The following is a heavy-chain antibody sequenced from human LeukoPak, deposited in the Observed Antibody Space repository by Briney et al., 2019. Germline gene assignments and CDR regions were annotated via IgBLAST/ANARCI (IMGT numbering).Heavy chain of an antibody. Sequence: ASVKVSCKASGYTFTSYDISWVRQAPGQGLEWMGWISAYNGNTNYAQKLQGRVTMTTDTSTSTAYMELRSLRSDDTAVYYCARVAPVHKDIVVVPAASGVDVWGKGTTVTVSS. D-gene: IGHD2-2*01. J-gene: IGHJ6*04. CDR3: ARVAPVHKDIVVVPAASGVDV. V-gene: IGHV1-18*01. CDR2: ISAYNGNT. CDR1: GYTFTSYD.